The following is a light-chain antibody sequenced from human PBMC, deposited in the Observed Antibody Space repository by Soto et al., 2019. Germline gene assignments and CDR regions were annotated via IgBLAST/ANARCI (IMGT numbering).Light chain of an antibody. CDR3: SSYTSGATGV. Sequence: QSGLTQTASVSGSPGQSITMSCTGSRSDVGGYNLVSWYQQHPGKAPKLLISDDNKRPSGVSDRFSGSKSVNTASLTISGLQAEDEADYYCSSYTSGATGVFGGGTKLTVL. V-gene: IGLV2-14*02. CDR2: DDN. CDR1: RSDVGGYNL. J-gene: IGLJ3*02.